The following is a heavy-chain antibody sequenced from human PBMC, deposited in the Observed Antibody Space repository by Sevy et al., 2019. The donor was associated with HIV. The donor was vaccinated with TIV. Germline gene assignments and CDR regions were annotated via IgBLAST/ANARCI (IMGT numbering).Heavy chain of an antibody. CDR1: GFTFSKYP. Sequence: GGSLRLSCVVSGFTFSKYPMNWVRQAPGKGLEWVSSISSSSNYIYYGDSVKGRCTISRDNAKNSLYLQMNSLIADDTAVYYCARDGGCSSTACLLYFDYWGQGTLVSVSS. CDR2: ISSSSNYI. D-gene: IGHD2-2*01. V-gene: IGHV3-21*01. J-gene: IGHJ4*02. CDR3: ARDGGCSSTACLLYFDY.